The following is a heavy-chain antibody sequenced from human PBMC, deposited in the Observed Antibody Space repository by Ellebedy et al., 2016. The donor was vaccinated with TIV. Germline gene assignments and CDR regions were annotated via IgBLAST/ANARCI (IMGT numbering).Heavy chain of an antibody. V-gene: IGHV3-73*01. J-gene: IGHJ6*02. CDR2: MRSKADGYAT. CDR1: GLTFSAFE. Sequence: GESLKISCAVSGLTFSAFEFQWVRQASGKGLEWVGRMRSKADGYATAHAVPVKGRFTVSRDDSKNTAYLQMNSLKVEDSAVYYCTRYFFTSLSQDYGMDVWGQGTTVTVSS. D-gene: IGHD1-14*01. CDR3: TRYFFTSLSQDYGMDV.